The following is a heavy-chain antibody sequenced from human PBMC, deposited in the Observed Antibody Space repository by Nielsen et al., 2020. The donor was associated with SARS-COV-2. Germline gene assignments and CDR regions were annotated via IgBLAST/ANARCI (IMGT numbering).Heavy chain of an antibody. CDR3: ATALRANFHF. Sequence: GESLKISCAASGFSFSTSAMSWVRQAPGKGLEWVSTIGSDGVGTFYADSVQGRFTISRDNSKSTLYLHLNGLRDEDTALYFCATALRANFHFWGQGTLVTVSS. CDR2: IGSDGVGT. CDR1: GFSFSTSA. J-gene: IGHJ4*02. V-gene: IGHV3-23*01.